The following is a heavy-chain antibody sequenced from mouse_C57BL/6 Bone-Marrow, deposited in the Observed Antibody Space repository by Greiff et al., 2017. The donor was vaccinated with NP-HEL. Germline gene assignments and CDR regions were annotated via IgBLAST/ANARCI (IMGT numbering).Heavy chain of an antibody. CDR3: ARFPSHYYGSSHWYFDG. CDR1: GYSITSDY. CDR2: ISYSGST. D-gene: IGHD1-1*01. Sequence: EVQLKESGPGLAKPSQTLSLTCSVTGYSITSDYWNWIRKFPGNKLEYMGYISYSGSTYYNPSLKSRISITRDTSKNQYYLQLNSVTTEDTATYYCARFPSHYYGSSHWYFDGWGTGTTVTVSS. J-gene: IGHJ1*03. V-gene: IGHV3-8*01.